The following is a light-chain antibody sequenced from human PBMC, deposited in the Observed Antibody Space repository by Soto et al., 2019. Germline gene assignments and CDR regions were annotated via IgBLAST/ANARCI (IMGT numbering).Light chain of an antibody. J-gene: IGKJ2*01. V-gene: IGKV4-1*01. CDR1: QSITNNH. CDR2: WAS. CDR3: QQYHSSPRT. Sequence: EIVMTQSLATLSVSPGQRATLSCRASQSITNNHLAWYQQKPGQPPKLLIYWASTRESGVPDRFSGSGSGTDFTLTISNLQAEDVAVYYCQQYHSSPRTFGQGTKLEI.